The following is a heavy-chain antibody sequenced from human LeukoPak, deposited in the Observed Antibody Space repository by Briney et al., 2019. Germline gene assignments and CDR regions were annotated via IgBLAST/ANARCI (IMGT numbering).Heavy chain of an antibody. CDR3: AKFGLPFDY. J-gene: IGHJ4*02. Sequence: GGSLRLSCAASGFTFSSYGMHWVRQAPGKGLEWVAVISYDGSNKYYADSVKGRFPISRDNSKNTLYLQMNSLRAEDTAVYYCAKFGLPFDYWGQGTLVTVSS. CDR1: GFTFSSYG. D-gene: IGHD3-16*01. CDR2: ISYDGSNK. V-gene: IGHV3-30*18.